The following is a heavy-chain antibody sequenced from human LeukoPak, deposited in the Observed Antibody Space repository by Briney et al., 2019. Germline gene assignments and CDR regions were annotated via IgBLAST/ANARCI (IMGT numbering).Heavy chain of an antibody. V-gene: IGHV4-4*07. CDR1: GVSISSYY. J-gene: IGHJ5*02. D-gene: IGHD4-17*01. CDR2: IYTSGST. CDR3: ARDPFPYGDYP. Sequence: SETLSLTCTVSGVSISSYYWSWIRQPAGKGLEWIGRIYTSGSTNYNPSLKSRVIMSVDTSKNQFSLKLSSVTAADTAVYYCARDPFPYGDYPWGQGTLVTVSS.